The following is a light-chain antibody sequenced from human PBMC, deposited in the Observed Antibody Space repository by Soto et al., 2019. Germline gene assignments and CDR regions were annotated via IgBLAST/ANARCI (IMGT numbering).Light chain of an antibody. CDR2: KAS. J-gene: IGKJ1*01. CDR1: QTISSW. V-gene: IGKV1-5*03. Sequence: DIPMTQSPSTLSGSVGDRVTITCRASQTISSWLAWYQQKPGKAPKLLIYKASTLKSEVPSRFSGSGSGTEFTLTISSLQPVDFATYYCQNYNSYSEAFGQGTKVELK. CDR3: QNYNSYSEA.